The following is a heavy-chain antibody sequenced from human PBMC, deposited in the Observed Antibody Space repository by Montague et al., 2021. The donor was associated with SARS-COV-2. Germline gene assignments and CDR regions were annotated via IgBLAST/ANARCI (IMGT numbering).Heavy chain of an antibody. V-gene: IGHV3-48*01. Sequence: SLRLSCAVSGFTFSGYSMNWVRQAPGKGLEWVSYISSSSYTIYYADSVKGRFTISRDNSKNTLYLQMNSLRAEDTAVYYCARDRWFGEFDYWGQGTLVTVSS. D-gene: IGHD3-10*01. CDR1: GFTFSGYS. CDR2: ISSSSYTI. CDR3: ARDRWFGEFDY. J-gene: IGHJ4*02.